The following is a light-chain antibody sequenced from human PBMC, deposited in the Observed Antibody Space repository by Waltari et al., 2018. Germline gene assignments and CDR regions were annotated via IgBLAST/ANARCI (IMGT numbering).Light chain of an antibody. V-gene: IGKV1-5*03. J-gene: IGKJ4*01. CDR2: KAS. CDR1: QTISNW. Sequence: DIQMTQSPSTLSASVGDRVTITCRASQTISNWLAWYQQKPGKAPKVLIYKASSLQSGVPSRFSGSGSGTEFTLTISSLQPDDFATYYCQHYNNYTLTFGGGTKVELK. CDR3: QHYNNYTLT.